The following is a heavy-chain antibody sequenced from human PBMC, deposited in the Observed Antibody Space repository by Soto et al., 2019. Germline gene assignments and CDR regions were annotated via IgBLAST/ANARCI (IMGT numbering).Heavy chain of an antibody. CDR1: GFTFSSYS. D-gene: IGHD1-26*01. J-gene: IGHJ3*02. Sequence: GGSLRLSCAASGFTFSSYSMNWVRQAPGKGLEWVSSISSSSSYIYYADSVKGRFTISRDNAKNSLYLQMNSLRAEDTAVYYCARDLIGGATIAFDIWVQGTMVTVSS. V-gene: IGHV3-21*01. CDR3: ARDLIGGATIAFDI. CDR2: ISSSSSYI.